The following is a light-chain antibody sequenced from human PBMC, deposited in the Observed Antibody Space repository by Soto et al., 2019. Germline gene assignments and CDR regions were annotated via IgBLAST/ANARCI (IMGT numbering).Light chain of an antibody. CDR2: GAT. Sequence: EIVMTQYPATLSVSPGESANLNCRASQSVISNVACYQHKPGQAPRLLINGATTRATVIRVRFSGSGSGTELTLTSSLLQSEDCAVYYCKQYKNWPTNTFGQGTKQGIK. V-gene: IGKV3-15*01. CDR1: QSVISN. J-gene: IGKJ2*01. CDR3: KQYKNWPTNT.